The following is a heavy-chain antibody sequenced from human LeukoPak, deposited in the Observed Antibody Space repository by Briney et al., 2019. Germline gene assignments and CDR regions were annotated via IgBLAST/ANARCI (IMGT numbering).Heavy chain of an antibody. J-gene: IGHJ5*02. V-gene: IGHV4-34*01. CDR2: INRGGSP. D-gene: IGHD3-22*01. Sequence: SETLSLSCALYGGSSSGHYWCCIRHPPGKNLWWVGEINRGGSPNYNPSLKSRVTISLDTSKNQFSVRLGSVTAADTALYYCARGQKDGSGYLTWFDPWGQGTLVTVSS. CDR3: ARGQKDGSGYLTWFDP. CDR1: GGSSSGHY.